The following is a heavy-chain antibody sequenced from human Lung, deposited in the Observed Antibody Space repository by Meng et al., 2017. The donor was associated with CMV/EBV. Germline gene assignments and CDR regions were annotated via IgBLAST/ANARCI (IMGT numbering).Heavy chain of an antibody. CDR3: ARLGVTRAVGYYYYAMDV. CDR2: IYPDDSDT. J-gene: IGHJ6*02. D-gene: IGHD4-23*01. V-gene: IGHV5-51*01. Sequence: VSXXGSRCWLPSYWIGWVRQMPGKGLDWMGIIYPDDSDTRYSPSFQGQVTISADKSISTAYLQWRSLKASDNAINCCARLGVTRAVGYYYYAMDVWGQRTTVXVSS. CDR1: RCWLPSYW.